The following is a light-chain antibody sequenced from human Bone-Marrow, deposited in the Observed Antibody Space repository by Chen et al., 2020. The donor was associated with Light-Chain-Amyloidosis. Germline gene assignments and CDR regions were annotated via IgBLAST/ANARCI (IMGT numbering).Light chain of an antibody. Sequence: SYELTQPPSVSVSPGQTARITCSGDDLPTKYAYWYQQKPGQAPVLVIHRDTERPSGISERFSDSRSGTTATLTIRGVQAEDEADYHCQSADSSGTYEVIFGGGTKLTVL. CDR2: RDT. J-gene: IGLJ2*01. V-gene: IGLV3-25*03. CDR1: DLPTKY. CDR3: QSADSSGTYEVI.